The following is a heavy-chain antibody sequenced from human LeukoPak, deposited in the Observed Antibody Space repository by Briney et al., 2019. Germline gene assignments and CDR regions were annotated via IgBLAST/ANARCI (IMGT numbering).Heavy chain of an antibody. V-gene: IGHV3-48*02. D-gene: IGHD1-26*01. CDR1: GFTFSSYS. Sequence: GGSLRLSCAASGFTFSSYSMNWVRQAPGKGLEWVSHITASGTAMFYADSVKGRFTTSRDNAKNSLYLQMNSLRDEDTAVYYCASSGSYRFDYWGQGTLVTVSS. CDR3: ASSGSYRFDY. J-gene: IGHJ4*02. CDR2: ITASGTAM.